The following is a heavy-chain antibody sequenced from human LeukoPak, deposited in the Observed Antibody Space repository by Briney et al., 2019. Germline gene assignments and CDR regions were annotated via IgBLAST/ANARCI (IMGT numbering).Heavy chain of an antibody. Sequence: GGSLRLSCEASGFTFSSYDMNWVRQAPGRGLEWVSVISGSGGSTDYADSVKGRFSISRDNSKNTLYLQMNSLRAEDTAVYYCAKGQLWFGECSYFDYWGQGTLVTVSS. CDR3: AKGQLWFGECSYFDY. CDR1: GFTFSSYD. J-gene: IGHJ4*02. D-gene: IGHD3-10*01. CDR2: ISGSGGST. V-gene: IGHV3-23*01.